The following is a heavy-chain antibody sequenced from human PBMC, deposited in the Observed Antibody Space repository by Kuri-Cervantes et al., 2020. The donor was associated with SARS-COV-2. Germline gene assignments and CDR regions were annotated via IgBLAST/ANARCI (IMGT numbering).Heavy chain of an antibody. CDR1: GYTFTGYY. V-gene: IGHV1-2*04. CDR2: INPNSGGT. Sequence: ASVKVSCKASGYTFTGYYMHWVRQAPGQGLEWMGWINPNSGGTNYAQKFQGWVTMTRDTSISKASMELSRLRSDDTAVYYCARADHYYDSSGYSQETFDYWGQGTLVTVSS. D-gene: IGHD3-22*01. CDR3: ARADHYYDSSGYSQETFDY. J-gene: IGHJ4*02.